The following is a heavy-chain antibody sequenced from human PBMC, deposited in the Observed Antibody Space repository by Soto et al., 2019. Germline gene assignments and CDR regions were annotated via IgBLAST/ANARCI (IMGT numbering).Heavy chain of an antibody. J-gene: IGHJ6*03. CDR2: IYYSGST. CDR1: GGSISSGGYY. D-gene: IGHD4-17*01. CDR3: ARQFLYSRRLYYYYYYMDV. V-gene: IGHV4-39*01. Sequence: SETLSLTCTVSGGSISSGGYYWSWIRQHPGKGLEWIGSIYYSGSTYYNPSLKSRVTISVDTSKNQFSLKLSSVTAADTAVYYCARQFLYSRRLYYYYYYMDVWGKGTTVTVSS.